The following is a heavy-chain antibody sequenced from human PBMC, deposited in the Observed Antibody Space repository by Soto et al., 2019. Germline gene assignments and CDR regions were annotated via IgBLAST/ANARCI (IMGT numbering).Heavy chain of an antibody. CDR1: GYTFTGYY. D-gene: IGHD6-19*01. CDR3: ARDRGRQWLVNFDY. CDR2: INPNSGGT. Sequence: QVQLVQSGAEVKKPGASVKVSCKASGYTFTGYYMHWVRQAPGQGLEWMGWINPNSGGTNHAQKFQGWIPMTMDTAISTAYMELSRLASDDTAVYYWARDRGRQWLVNFDYWGQGTLVTVSS. J-gene: IGHJ4*02. V-gene: IGHV1-2*04.